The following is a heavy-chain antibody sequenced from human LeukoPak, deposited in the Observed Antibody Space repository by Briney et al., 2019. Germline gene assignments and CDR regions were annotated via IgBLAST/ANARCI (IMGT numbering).Heavy chain of an antibody. J-gene: IGHJ6*03. CDR2: IGSSGSSI. V-gene: IGHV3-11*01. CDR3: ARARPVRGVIPDYDYYYMDV. Sequence: GGSLRLSCAASGFTFSDYYMRWIRQTPGKGLEGVSYIGSSGSSIYYADSVKGRFTISRDNAKSSLYLQMNSLRAEDTAVYYCARARPVRGVIPDYDYYYMDVWGKGTTVTVSS. CDR1: GFTFSDYY. D-gene: IGHD3-10*01.